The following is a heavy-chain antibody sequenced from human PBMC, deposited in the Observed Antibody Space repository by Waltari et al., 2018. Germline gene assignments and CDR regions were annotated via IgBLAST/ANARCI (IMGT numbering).Heavy chain of an antibody. V-gene: IGHV1-46*01. CDR3: ARTLRYSSSPFDY. Sequence: QVQLVQSGAEVKKPGASMKVSCRASGYTFTSYYMYWVRQATGQGLEWMGIINPSGGSASYAQKFQGRVTMTSDTSTSTVYMELSSLRSEDTAVYYCARTLRYSSSPFDYWGQGTLVTVSS. CDR2: INPSGGSA. J-gene: IGHJ4*02. CDR1: GYTFTSYY. D-gene: IGHD6-6*01.